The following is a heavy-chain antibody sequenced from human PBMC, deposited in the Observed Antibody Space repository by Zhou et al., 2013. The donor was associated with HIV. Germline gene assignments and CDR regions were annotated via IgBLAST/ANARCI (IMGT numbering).Heavy chain of an antibody. Sequence: QVQLLQSGAEVRPPGASVKVSCKVVGYTLANLAIHWVRQPPGQGPEWMGGFDPEDVMTVYAQKFQGRVTLTQDASSDTAYMSMSGLTSDDTAVYYCATIPHLTGSTVDMTAIGGGDYWGRGTPGHRVL. D-gene: IGHD3-16*01. CDR2: FDPEDVMT. V-gene: IGHV1-24*01. J-gene: IGHJ4*02. CDR3: ATIPHLTGSTVDMTAIGGGDY. CDR1: GYTLANLA.